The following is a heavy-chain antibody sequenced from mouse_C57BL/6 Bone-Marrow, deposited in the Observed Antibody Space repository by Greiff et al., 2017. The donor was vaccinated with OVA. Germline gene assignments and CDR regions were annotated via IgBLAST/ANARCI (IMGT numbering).Heavy chain of an antibody. D-gene: IGHD1-1*01. V-gene: IGHV2-9*01. CDR2: IWGGGST. Sequence: VMLVESGPGLVAPSPSLSISCTVSGFSLTSYGVDWVRQPPGKGLEWLGVIWGGGSTTYNSALMSRLSISKDNYKRQVVLKMNSLQTDDTAMYYCAKISEYCGSRDYWGQGTLVTVSA. CDR3: AKISEYCGSRDY. CDR1: GFSLTSYG. J-gene: IGHJ3*01.